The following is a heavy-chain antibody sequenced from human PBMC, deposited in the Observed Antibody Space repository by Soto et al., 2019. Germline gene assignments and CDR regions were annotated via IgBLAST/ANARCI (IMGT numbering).Heavy chain of an antibody. CDR1: SGSISTYY. D-gene: IGHD3-3*02. V-gene: IGHV4-59*08. CDR3: ARRIMATNPISPNNWFDP. Sequence: SETLSLTCTVPSGSISTYYWNWIRQPPGKGLEWIGHIYYSGSTIYNPSLESRVTISVDTSKNQFSLKLSSVTAADTAVYYCARRIMATNPISPNNWFDPWGQGTLVTVSS. J-gene: IGHJ5*02. CDR2: IYYSGST.